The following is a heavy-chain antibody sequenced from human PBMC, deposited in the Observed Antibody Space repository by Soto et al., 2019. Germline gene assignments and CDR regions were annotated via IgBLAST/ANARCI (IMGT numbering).Heavy chain of an antibody. V-gene: IGHV4-59*01. Sequence: AETLSLTCTVSGGSISGDHWNWIRQPPWKGLEWIAYVSSSGSTKYNPSLKSRVTISIDTTKNQFSLRLSSVTAADTAVYYCASGFYDSRGYSEAFDIWGQGTKVTVSS. D-gene: IGHD3-22*01. CDR3: ASGFYDSRGYSEAFDI. CDR2: VSSSGST. J-gene: IGHJ3*02. CDR1: GGSISGDH.